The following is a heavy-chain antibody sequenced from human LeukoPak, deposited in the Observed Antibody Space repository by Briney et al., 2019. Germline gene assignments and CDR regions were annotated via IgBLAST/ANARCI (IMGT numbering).Heavy chain of an antibody. CDR3: AKSASFVAGLFDY. Sequence: GGSLRLSCAASGFTFTSYSMNWVRQAPGKGLEWVSSISSSSSYIYYADSVKGRFTISRDNSKNTLYLQMNSLRAEDTAVYYRAKSASFVAGLFDYWGQGTLVTVSS. CDR2: ISSSSSYI. J-gene: IGHJ4*02. D-gene: IGHD6-19*01. CDR1: GFTFTSYS. V-gene: IGHV3-21*01.